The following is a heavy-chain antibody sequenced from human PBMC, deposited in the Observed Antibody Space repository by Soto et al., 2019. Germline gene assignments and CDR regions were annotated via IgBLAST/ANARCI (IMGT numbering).Heavy chain of an antibody. CDR1: GGTFSSYA. Sequence: QVQLVQSGAEVKKPGSSVKVSCKASGGTFSSYAISWVRQAPGQGLEWMGGIIPIFGTANYAQKFQGRVTITADESTSTAYMELSSLRSEDTAVYYCARTTGYSSGWYGGDFDYWGQGTLFTVSS. CDR3: ARTTGYSSGWYGGDFDY. J-gene: IGHJ4*02. CDR2: IIPIFGTA. V-gene: IGHV1-69*01. D-gene: IGHD6-19*01.